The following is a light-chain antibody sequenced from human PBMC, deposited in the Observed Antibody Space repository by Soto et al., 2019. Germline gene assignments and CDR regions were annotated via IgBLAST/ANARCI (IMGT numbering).Light chain of an antibody. CDR2: YDS. V-gene: IGLV3-21*04. J-gene: IGLJ2*01. CDR3: QVWDSSSDHVV. Sequence: SYELTQPPSVSVAPGKTAKITCGGNNIGSKSVHWYEQKPGQAPVLVIYYDSARPSGIPERFSGSNSGNTASLSIGRVEAGDEADYCCQVWDSSSDHVVFGGGTKLTVL. CDR1: NIGSKS.